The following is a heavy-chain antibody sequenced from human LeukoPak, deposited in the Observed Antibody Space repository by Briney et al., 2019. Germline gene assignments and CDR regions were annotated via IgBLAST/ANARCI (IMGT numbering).Heavy chain of an antibody. Sequence: GGSLRLSCAASGFTFSRYWMGWVRHAARKWLEWVANIKQDGSEIHYVDSVKGRFTISRDNANNSLFLQMNIVRAEDTAVYYCARDKEQQLPYTPTNWGPGTLVTVSS. CDR2: IKQDGSEI. D-gene: IGHD6-13*01. V-gene: IGHV3-7*01. CDR1: GFTFSRYW. CDR3: ARDKEQQLPYTPTN. J-gene: IGHJ4*02.